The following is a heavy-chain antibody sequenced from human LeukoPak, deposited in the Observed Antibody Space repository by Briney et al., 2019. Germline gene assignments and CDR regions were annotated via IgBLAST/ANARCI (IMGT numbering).Heavy chain of an antibody. CDR3: VYYGSGSYLAPYYYYMDV. D-gene: IGHD3-10*01. V-gene: IGHV1-69*13. CDR1: GGTFSSYA. Sequence: SVKVSCKASGGTFSSYAISWVRQAPGQGLEWMGGIIPIFGTANYAQKFQGRVTITADESTSTAYMELSSLRSEDTAVYYYVYYGSGSYLAPYYYYMDVWGKGTTVTVSS. J-gene: IGHJ6*03. CDR2: IIPIFGTA.